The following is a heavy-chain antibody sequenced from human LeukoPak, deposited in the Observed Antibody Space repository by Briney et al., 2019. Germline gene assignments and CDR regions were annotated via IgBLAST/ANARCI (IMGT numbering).Heavy chain of an antibody. CDR2: ISAYNGNT. CDR1: GYTFTSYG. CDR3: ARDEVYLGYSSSWEPSDY. D-gene: IGHD6-13*01. J-gene: IGHJ4*02. V-gene: IGHV1-18*04. Sequence: ASVKVSCKASGYTFTSYGISWVRQAPGQGLEWMGWISAYNGNTNYAQKLQGRVTMTTDTSTSTAYMELRSLRSDDTAVYYCARDEVYLGYSSSWEPSDYWGQGTLVTVSS.